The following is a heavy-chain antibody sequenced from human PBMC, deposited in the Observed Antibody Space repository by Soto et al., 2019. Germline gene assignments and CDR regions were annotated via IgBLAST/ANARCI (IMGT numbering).Heavy chain of an antibody. J-gene: IGHJ4*02. Sequence: QVQLVESGGGVVQPGRSLRLSCAASGFSFSSYAMHWVRQAPGKGLEWVAVISYDGSTKYYADSVKGRLTMSRDNSKNTLYLQMYSLRAEDTAVYYCATPEEQWLVPENVHYWGQGTLVIDSS. CDR3: ATPEEQWLVPENVHY. V-gene: IGHV3-30*03. CDR2: ISYDGSTK. CDR1: GFSFSSYA. D-gene: IGHD6-19*01.